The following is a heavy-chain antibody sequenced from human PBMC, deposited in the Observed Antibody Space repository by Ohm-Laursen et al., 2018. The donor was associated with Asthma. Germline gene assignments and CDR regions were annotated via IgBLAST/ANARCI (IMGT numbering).Heavy chain of an antibody. CDR2: ISRSSDYI. J-gene: IGHJ2*01. Sequence: SLRLSCAASGFSFSTYTLNWVRQAPGKGLEWVSSISRSSDYIHYADSVKGRFTISRDNSRNTVYLQMNSLRTEDTAVYYCAKVPGIVTPTRQDYWYFDLWGRGTLVTVSS. V-gene: IGHV3-21*01. CDR3: AKVPGIVTPTRQDYWYFDL. CDR1: GFSFSTYT. D-gene: IGHD1-26*01.